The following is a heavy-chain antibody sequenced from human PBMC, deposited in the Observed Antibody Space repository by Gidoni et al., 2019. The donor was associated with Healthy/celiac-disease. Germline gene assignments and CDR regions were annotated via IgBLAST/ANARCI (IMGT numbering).Heavy chain of an antibody. CDR2: INHSGST. CDR3: ARLVHLAAFDY. V-gene: IGHV4-34*01. CDR1: GGSFSGYY. D-gene: IGHD1-1*01. J-gene: IGHJ4*02. Sequence: QVQLQQWGAGLLKPSETLSLTCAVYGGSFSGYYWSWIRQPPGKGLELIGEINHSGSTNYNPSLKSRVTISVDTSKNQFSLKLSSVTAADTAVYYCARLVHLAAFDYWGQGTLVTVSS.